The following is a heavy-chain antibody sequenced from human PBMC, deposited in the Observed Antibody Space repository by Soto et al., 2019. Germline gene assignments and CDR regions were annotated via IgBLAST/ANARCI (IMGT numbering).Heavy chain of an antibody. CDR3: ARLGSIAAAGTPDY. V-gene: IGHV3-11*01. Sequence: GGSLRLSCAASGFTFSDYYMSWFRQAPEKGLEWVSYASGSGGVKLYADSVKGRFTISRDNAKNSLYLQLNSLRADDTAVYYCARLGSIAAAGTPDYWGQGTLVTV. J-gene: IGHJ4*02. CDR2: ASGSGGVK. D-gene: IGHD6-13*01. CDR1: GFTFSDYY.